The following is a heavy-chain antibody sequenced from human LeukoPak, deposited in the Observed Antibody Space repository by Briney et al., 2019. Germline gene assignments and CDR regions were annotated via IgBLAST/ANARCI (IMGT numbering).Heavy chain of an antibody. V-gene: IGHV3-7*04. Sequence: GGSLRLSCAASGFTFTTSWMTWVRQAPGKGLEWVANIKQDGSEKNYVDSVKGRFTISRDNAKNSLYLQMDSLKAEDTAVYYCARGMLGGSYWGQGTLVTVSS. D-gene: IGHD2-8*01. CDR1: GFTFTTSW. J-gene: IGHJ4*02. CDR3: ARGMLGGSY. CDR2: IKQDGSEK.